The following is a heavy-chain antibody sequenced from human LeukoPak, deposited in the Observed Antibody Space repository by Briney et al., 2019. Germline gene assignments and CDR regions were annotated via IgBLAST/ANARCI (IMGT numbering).Heavy chain of an antibody. V-gene: IGHV1-2*02. J-gene: IGHJ4*02. CDR3: ARDLGYSYGYGPFDY. CDR2: INPNSGGT. D-gene: IGHD5-18*01. Sequence: ASVKASCKASGYTFTGYYMHWVRQAPGQGLEWMGWINPNSGGTNYAQKFQGRVTMTRDTSISTAYMELSRLRSDDTAVYYCARDLGYSYGYGPFDYWGQGTLVTVSS. CDR1: GYTFTGYY.